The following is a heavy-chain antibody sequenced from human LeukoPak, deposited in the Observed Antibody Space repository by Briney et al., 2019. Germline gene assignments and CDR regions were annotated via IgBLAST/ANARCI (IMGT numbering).Heavy chain of an antibody. J-gene: IGHJ4*02. Sequence: ASVKVSCTASGYTFTSYYMHWVRQAPGQGLEWMAIINPSSGSTSYAQTFQGRVTMTRDTSTSTVYMELSSLRSEDTAVYYCARALLRYFDWLCLGYWGQGTLVTVSS. D-gene: IGHD3-9*01. CDR1: GYTFTSYY. V-gene: IGHV1-46*03. CDR2: INPSSGST. CDR3: ARALLRYFDWLCLGY.